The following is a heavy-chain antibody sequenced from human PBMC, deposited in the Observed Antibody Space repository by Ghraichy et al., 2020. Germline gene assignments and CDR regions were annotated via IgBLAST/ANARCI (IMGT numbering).Heavy chain of an antibody. CDR1: GFSFHSYG. V-gene: IGHV3-30*18. D-gene: IGHD2-15*01. Sequence: GGSLRLSCAASGFSFHSYGMHWVRQAPGKGLELVAATSYDANNKYYVDSVKGRFTISRDNSKNTLYLQMNSLKAEDTAVYYCAKRGRGGSKNYYMDVWGKGTTVIVSS. CDR2: TSYDANNK. J-gene: IGHJ6*03. CDR3: AKRGRGGSKNYYMDV.